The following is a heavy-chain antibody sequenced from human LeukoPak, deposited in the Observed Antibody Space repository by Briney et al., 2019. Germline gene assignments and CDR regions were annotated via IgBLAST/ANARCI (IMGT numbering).Heavy chain of an antibody. J-gene: IGHJ4*02. V-gene: IGHV3-23*01. Sequence: GGSLRLSCAASGFTFSSYAMSWVCQAPGKGLEWVSAISGSGGSTYYADSVKGRFTISRDNSKNTLYLQMNSLRAEDTAVYYCAKMEIERTYYDFWSGYYYVYWGQGTLVTVSS. CDR1: GFTFSSYA. D-gene: IGHD3-3*01. CDR3: AKMEIERTYYDFWSGYYYVY. CDR2: ISGSGGST.